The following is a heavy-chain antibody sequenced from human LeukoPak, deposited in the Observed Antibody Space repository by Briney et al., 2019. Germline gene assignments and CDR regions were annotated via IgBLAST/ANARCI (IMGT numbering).Heavy chain of an antibody. CDR2: IHPGDSES. CDR1: GYRFTSYW. J-gene: IGHJ4*02. Sequence: GESLKISCKGSGYRFTSYWIGWVRQMPGKGLEWMGIIHPGDSESTYSPSFQGQVIISVDRSISTAHLQWDSLKASDTAMYYCARGAGYCSSTSCSHFDYWGQGTLVTVSS. V-gene: IGHV5-51*01. D-gene: IGHD2-2*01. CDR3: ARGAGYCSSTSCSHFDY.